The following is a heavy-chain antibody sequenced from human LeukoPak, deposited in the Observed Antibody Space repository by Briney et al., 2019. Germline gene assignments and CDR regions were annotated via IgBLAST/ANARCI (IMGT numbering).Heavy chain of an antibody. D-gene: IGHD1-1*01. CDR3: AQYQLSVDAFDI. Sequence: SGPTLVNPTQTLTLTCTFSGFSLSTSGVGVGWIRQPPGKALEWLALIYWNDDKRYSPSLKSRLTITKDTSKNQVVLTMTSMDPVDTATYYCAQYQLSVDAFDIWGQGTMVTVSS. V-gene: IGHV2-5*01. CDR2: IYWNDDK. J-gene: IGHJ3*02. CDR1: GFSLSTSGVG.